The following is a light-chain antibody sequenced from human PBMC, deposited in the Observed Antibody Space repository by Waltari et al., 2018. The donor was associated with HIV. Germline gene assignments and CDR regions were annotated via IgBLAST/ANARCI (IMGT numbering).Light chain of an antibody. Sequence: SYVLTQPPSVSVAPGKTARITCGGNNIGSKDVHWYQQKPGQAPVLVIYYDRDRPSGIPERFSGSNAGNTATLTISRVEVGDEADYYCSSYAGSNGYVFGTGTKVTVL. CDR2: YDR. V-gene: IGLV3-21*01. J-gene: IGLJ1*01. CDR1: NIGSKD. CDR3: SSYAGSNGYV.